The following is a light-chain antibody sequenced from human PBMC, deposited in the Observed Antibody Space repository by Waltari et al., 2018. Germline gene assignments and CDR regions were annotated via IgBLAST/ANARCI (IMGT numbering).Light chain of an antibody. V-gene: IGKV3-15*01. Sequence: EILLTQSPATLSVSPGERATLPCRASQNVNTTVAWYQQKPGQAPRLLIYGASTRHTGIPDRFTGSGSGTDFTLTIDTLQSEDFAVYYCQQYNKWPPISFGQGTRLEIK. J-gene: IGKJ5*01. CDR3: QQYNKWPPIS. CDR1: QNVNTT. CDR2: GAS.